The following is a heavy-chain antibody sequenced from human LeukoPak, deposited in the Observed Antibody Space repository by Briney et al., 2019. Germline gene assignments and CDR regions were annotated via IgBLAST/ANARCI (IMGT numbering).Heavy chain of an antibody. D-gene: IGHD3-10*01. CDR2: ISYDGSKK. Sequence: PGGSLRLSCAASEFTFSSYGMHWVRQAPGKGLEWVAVISYDGSKKYYADSVKGRFTISRDDAKSSLYLQMNSLRVEDTAVYYCAKEVTYGGAAFDVWGQGTTVTVSS. J-gene: IGHJ3*01. CDR3: AKEVTYGGAAFDV. V-gene: IGHV3-30*18. CDR1: EFTFSSYG.